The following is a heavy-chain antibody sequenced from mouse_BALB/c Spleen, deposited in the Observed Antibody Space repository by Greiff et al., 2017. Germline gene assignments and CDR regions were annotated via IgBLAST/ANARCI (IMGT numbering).Heavy chain of an antibody. D-gene: IGHD2-4*01. V-gene: IGHV5-6*01. CDR3: ARSYDYDDAMDY. J-gene: IGHJ4*01. CDR1: GFTFSSYG. Sequence: EVKLVESGGDLVKPGGSLKLSCAASGFTFSSYGMSWVRQTPDKRLEWVATISSGGSYTYYPDSVKGRFTISRDNAKNTLYLQMSSLKSEDTAMYYCARSYDYDDAMDYWGQGTSVTVSS. CDR2: ISSGGSYT.